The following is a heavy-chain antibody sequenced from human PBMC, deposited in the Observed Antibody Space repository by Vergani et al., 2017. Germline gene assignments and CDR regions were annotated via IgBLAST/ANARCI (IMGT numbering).Heavy chain of an antibody. J-gene: IGHJ6*02. CDR3: ARDSRFLEWLFQNYYYYGMDV. CDR2: ISAYNGNT. D-gene: IGHD3-3*01. V-gene: IGHV1-18*01. Sequence: QVQLVQSGAEVKTPGASVKVSCKASGYTFTSYGISWVRQAPGQGLEWMGWISAYNGNTNYAQKLQGRVTMTTDTSTSTAYMELRSLRSDDTAVYYCARDSRFLEWLFQNYYYYGMDVWGQGTTVTVSS. CDR1: GYTFTSYG.